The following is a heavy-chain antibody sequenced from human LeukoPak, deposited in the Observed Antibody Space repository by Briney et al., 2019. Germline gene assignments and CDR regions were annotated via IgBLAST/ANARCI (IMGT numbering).Heavy chain of an antibody. CDR3: ARGYKLPIRYCSGGSCYGAFDI. CDR1: GGTFSSYA. CDR2: IIPIFGTA. Sequence: SVKVSCKTSGGTFSSYAISWVRQAPGQGLEWMGGIIPIFGTANYAQKFQGRVTITADESTSTAYMELSSLRSEDTAVYYCARGYKLPIRYCSGGSCYGAFDIWGQGTMVTVSS. V-gene: IGHV1-69*13. D-gene: IGHD2-15*01. J-gene: IGHJ3*02.